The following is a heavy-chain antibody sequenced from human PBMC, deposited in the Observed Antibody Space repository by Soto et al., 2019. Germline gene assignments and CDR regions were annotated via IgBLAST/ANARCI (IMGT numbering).Heavy chain of an antibody. D-gene: IGHD2-15*01. CDR3: ARDSGDCSGGSCYSAPGIAFDI. CDR1: GGSISSSNW. V-gene: IGHV4-4*02. CDR2: IYHSGST. Sequence: PSETLSLTCAVSGGSISSSNWWSWVRQPPGKGLEWIGEIYHSGSTNYNPSLKSRVTISVDKSKNQFSLKLSSVTAADTAVYYCARDSGDCSGGSCYSAPGIAFDIWGQGTMVTVSS. J-gene: IGHJ3*02.